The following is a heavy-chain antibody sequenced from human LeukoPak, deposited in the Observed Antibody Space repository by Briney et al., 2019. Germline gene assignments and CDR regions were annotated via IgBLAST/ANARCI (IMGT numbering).Heavy chain of an antibody. CDR2: IYTSGST. CDR3: ATSSRYYDFWSGYYPYYYYGMDV. CDR1: GGSISSYY. V-gene: IGHV4-4*07. J-gene: IGHJ6*02. Sequence: SETLSLTCTVSGGSISSYYWSWIRQPAGKGLEWIGRIYTSGSTNYNPSLKSRVTMSVDTSKNQFSLKLSSVTAADTAVYYCATSSRYYDFWSGYYPYYYYGMDVWGQGTTVTVSS. D-gene: IGHD3-3*01.